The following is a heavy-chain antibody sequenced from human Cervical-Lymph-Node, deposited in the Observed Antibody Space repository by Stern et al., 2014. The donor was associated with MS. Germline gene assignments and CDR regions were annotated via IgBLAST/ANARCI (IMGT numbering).Heavy chain of an antibody. CDR3: ARDAGNYDMGRNHHFYAMDV. V-gene: IGHV1-2*06. J-gene: IGHJ6*02. CDR2: INPNTGGT. Sequence: QPVQSGTEVRMPGASVRVSCKASEYNFKGNYIHWVRQAPGQGLEWMGRINPNTGGTNYTQKFHGRVAVTRDTSITTVYLEIRGLRPDDTAIYYCARDAGNYDMGRNHHFYAMDVWGQGTTVTVSS. CDR1: EYNFKGNY. D-gene: IGHD3-22*01.